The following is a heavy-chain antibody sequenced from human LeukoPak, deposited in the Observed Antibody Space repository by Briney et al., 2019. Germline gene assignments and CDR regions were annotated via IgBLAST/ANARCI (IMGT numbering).Heavy chain of an antibody. D-gene: IGHD3-3*01. CDR1: GGSFSGYY. CDR3: ARQFRNDFWSGYYFDY. V-gene: IGHV4-34*01. J-gene: IGHJ4*02. Sequence: SETLSLTCAVYGGSFSGYYWSWIRQPPGKGLEWIGEINHSGSTNYNPSLKSRVTISVDTSKNQFSLKLSSVTAADTAVYYCARQFRNDFWSGYYFDYWGQGTLVTVSS. CDR2: INHSGST.